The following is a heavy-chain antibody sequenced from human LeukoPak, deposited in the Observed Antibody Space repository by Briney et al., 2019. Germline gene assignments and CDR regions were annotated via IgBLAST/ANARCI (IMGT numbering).Heavy chain of an antibody. CDR3: ASDLGSSGWYYFDY. V-gene: IGHV4-61*08. CDR2: IYYSGST. CDR1: GGSISSGDYY. Sequence: SETQSLTCTVSGGSISSGDYYWSWIRQPPGKGLEWIGYIYYSGSTNYNPSLKSRVTISVDTSKNQFSLKLSSVTAADTAVYYCASDLGSSGWYYFDYWGQGTLVTVSS. D-gene: IGHD6-19*01. J-gene: IGHJ4*02.